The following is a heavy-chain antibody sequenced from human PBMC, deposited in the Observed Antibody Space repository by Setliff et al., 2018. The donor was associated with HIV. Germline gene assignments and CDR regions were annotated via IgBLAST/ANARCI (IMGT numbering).Heavy chain of an antibody. CDR3: ARSQPDTIFGVVTFDC. V-gene: IGHV4-39*01. J-gene: IGHJ4*02. Sequence: SETLCLTCTVSGGSMSSSGPGYYWGWVRQTPGGGLEWIGSVYYRGRTYYNPSLKSRVTISVDTSKNQLSLRLTSMAAADTAMYYCARSQPDTIFGVVTFDCWGQGKMVTVSS. CDR2: VYYRGRT. D-gene: IGHD3-3*01. CDR1: GGSMSSSGPGYY.